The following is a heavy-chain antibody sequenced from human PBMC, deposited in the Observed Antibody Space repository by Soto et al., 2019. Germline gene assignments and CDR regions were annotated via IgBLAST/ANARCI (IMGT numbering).Heavy chain of an antibody. CDR3: ARDGIVGATRFDY. J-gene: IGHJ4*02. CDR1: GGSVSSGSYY. CDR2: IYYSGST. D-gene: IGHD1-26*01. Sequence: SETLSLTCTVSGGSVSSGSYYWSWIRQPPGKGLEWIGYIYYSGSTNYNPSLKSRVTISVDTSKNQFSLKLSSVTAADTAVYYCARDGIVGATRFDYRGQGTLVTVSS. V-gene: IGHV4-61*01.